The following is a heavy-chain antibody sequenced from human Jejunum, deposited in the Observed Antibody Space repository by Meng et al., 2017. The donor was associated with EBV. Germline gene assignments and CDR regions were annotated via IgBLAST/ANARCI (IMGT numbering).Heavy chain of an antibody. J-gene: IGHJ5*02. CDR1: GGSISSSNW. CDR3: ARDGGPSGSYAYWFDP. V-gene: IGHV4-4*02. D-gene: IGHD1-26*01. CDR2: IFHIGTT. Sequence: QVLLHGSGPGLVKPLGTLSLTCAVSGGSISSSNWWSWVRQPPGKGPEWIGEIFHIGTTNYNPTLKSRVTMSVDKSKNHFSLKLTSVTAADTAVYYCARDGGPSGSYAYWFDPWGQGTLVTVSS.